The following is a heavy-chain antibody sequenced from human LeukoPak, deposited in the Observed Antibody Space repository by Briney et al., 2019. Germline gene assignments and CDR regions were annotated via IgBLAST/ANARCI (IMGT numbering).Heavy chain of an antibody. CDR1: EFTFSSYW. D-gene: IGHD4-17*01. V-gene: IGHV3-7*01. J-gene: IGHJ4*02. Sequence: GGSLRLSCAASEFTFSSYWMSWVRQAPRKGLEWVANIKQDGGEKYYLDSVKGRFTVSRDNAKNSLYLQMNSLRAEDTAVYYCARLGARQILEYWGQGTLVTVSS. CDR2: IKQDGGEK. CDR3: ARLGARQILEY.